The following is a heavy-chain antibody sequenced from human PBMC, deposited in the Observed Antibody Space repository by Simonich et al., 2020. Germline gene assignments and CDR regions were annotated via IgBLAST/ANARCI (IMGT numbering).Heavy chain of an antibody. J-gene: IGHJ3*01. CDR2: INPNSGGT. Sequence: QVQLVQSGAEVKKPGASVKVSFKVSVYTFTGYYMKWVRQAPGQGLEWKGWINPNSGGTNYAQKFQDRVTMSRDTSISTAYMELSRLRSDDTAVYYCARRGGGGWGQGTMVTVSS. V-gene: IGHV1-2*02. CDR1: VYTFTGYY. CDR3: ARRGGGG. D-gene: IGHD2-15*01.